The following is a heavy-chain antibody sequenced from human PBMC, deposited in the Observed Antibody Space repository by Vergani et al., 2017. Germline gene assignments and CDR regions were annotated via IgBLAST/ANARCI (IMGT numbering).Heavy chain of an antibody. V-gene: IGHV1-18*04. J-gene: IGHJ4*02. Sequence: QVQLVQSGAEVKKPGASVKVSCKASGYTFTSYYMHWVRQAPGQGLEWMGWISAYNGNTNYAQKLQGRVTMTTDTSTSTAYMELRSLRSDDTAVYYCANAGGRGISMIPNDYWGQGTLVTVSS. CDR2: ISAYNGNT. CDR1: GYTFTSYY. CDR3: ANAGGRGISMIPNDY. D-gene: IGHD3-22*01.